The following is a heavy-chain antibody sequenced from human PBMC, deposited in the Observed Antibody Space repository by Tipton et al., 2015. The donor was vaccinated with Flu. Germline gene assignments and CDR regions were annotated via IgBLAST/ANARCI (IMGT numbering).Heavy chain of an antibody. CDR2: VSMGGGT. CDR3: ARDRLYSASVGYFYVGASDV. V-gene: IGHV4-61*02. J-gene: IGHJ3*01. D-gene: IGHD3-22*01. Sequence: TLSLTCTVSGGSVSSGTYYWSWIRQPAGEGLEWIGRVSMGGGTNYNPSLSSRVTITIDTSKNQFSLKLTSVTAAGTAVYYCARDRLYSASVGYFYVGASDVWGQGTMVTVPP. CDR1: GGSVSSGTYY.